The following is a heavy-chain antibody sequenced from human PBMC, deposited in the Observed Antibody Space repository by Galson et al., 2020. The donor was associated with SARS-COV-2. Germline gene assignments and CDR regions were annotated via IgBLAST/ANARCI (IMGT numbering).Heavy chain of an antibody. CDR3: ARDLRCTTCLYSWGVVV. D-gene: IGHD2-15*01. J-gene: IGHJ6*02. CDR2: IGTVGET. Sequence: GESLKISCTASGFTFSSYDMNWVRQAPGKGPEWVSGIGTVGETYYLGSVKGRFTISRENAKNSLYLQMNSLIAGDTAVYYCARDLRCTTCLYSWGVVVWGQGTTVIVSS. V-gene: IGHV3-13*01. CDR1: GFTFSSYD.